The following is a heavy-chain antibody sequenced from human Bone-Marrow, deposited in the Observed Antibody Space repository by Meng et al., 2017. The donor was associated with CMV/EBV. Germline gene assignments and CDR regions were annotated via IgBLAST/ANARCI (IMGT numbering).Heavy chain of an antibody. Sequence: ASVKVSCKASGYTFTSYYMHWVRQAPGQGLEWMGGLLPIINRTNYAQKFQGRVTIVTDDPTTTVYMHLSSLRSEDTAIYYCARHRLRFLDWGSRDGGWFDPWGQGTRVTVSS. V-gene: IGHV1-46*01. J-gene: IGHJ5*02. CDR2: LLPIINRT. CDR3: ARHRLRFLDWGSRDGGWFDP. CDR1: GYTFTSYY. D-gene: IGHD3-3*01.